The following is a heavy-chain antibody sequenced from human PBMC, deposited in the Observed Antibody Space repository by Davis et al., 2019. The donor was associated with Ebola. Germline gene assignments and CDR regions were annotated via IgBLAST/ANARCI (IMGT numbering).Heavy chain of an antibody. J-gene: IGHJ6*03. CDR1: GGSFSGYY. CDR2: INHSGST. D-gene: IGHD2-2*01. CDR3: KRAIVVVPAAIRRKYMDV. Sequence: SETLSLTCAVYGGSFSGYYWSWIRQPPGKGLEWIGEINHSGSTNYNPSLKSRVTISVDTSKNQFSLKLSSVTAADTAVYYCKRAIVVVPAAIRRKYMDVWGKGTTVTVSS. V-gene: IGHV4-34*01.